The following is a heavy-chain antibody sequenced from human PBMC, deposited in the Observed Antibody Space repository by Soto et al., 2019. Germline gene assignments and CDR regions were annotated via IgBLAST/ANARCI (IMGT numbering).Heavy chain of an antibody. V-gene: IGHV3-21*01. CDR1: GFSFSSYA. CDR3: ARDQKPNYDFWSGYGMDV. CDR2: ISSSSSYI. Sequence: GGSLRLSCAASGFSFSSYAMNWVRQPPGKGLEWVSSISSSSSYIYYADSVKGRFTISRDNAKNSVFLQMNNLRAEDTAVYYCARDQKPNYDFWSGYGMDVWGQGTTVTVSS. J-gene: IGHJ6*02. D-gene: IGHD3-3*01.